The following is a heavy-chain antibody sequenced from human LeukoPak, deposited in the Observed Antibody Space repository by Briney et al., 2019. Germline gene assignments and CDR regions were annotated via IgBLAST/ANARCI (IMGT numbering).Heavy chain of an antibody. CDR1: GFTVSSNY. D-gene: IGHD2-2*01. CDR3: ARERSSTSNYYYYYYYMDV. CDR2: IYSGGTT. Sequence: GGSLRLSCAASGFTVSSNYMTWVRQAPGKGLEWVSVIYSGGTTYSADSVKGRFTMSRDNSKNTLYLQMNSLRAVDTAVYYCARERSSTSNYYYYYYYMDVWGKGTTVTVSS. J-gene: IGHJ6*03. V-gene: IGHV3-66*02.